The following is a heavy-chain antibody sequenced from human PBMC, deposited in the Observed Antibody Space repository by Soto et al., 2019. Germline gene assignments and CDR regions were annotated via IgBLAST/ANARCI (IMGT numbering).Heavy chain of an antibody. D-gene: IGHD4-17*01. Sequence: SETLSLSCTVSGDSINSSSFHWGWIRHPPGKGLEWIGTIYYSGITYYNSSLKSQVTISVDTSKNQFTLNLISVTAADTDVYYCAIYVTIRWKLSWFDSSGKGTL. J-gene: IGHJ5*01. CDR1: GDSINSSSFH. CDR2: IYYSGIT. V-gene: IGHV4-39*01. CDR3: AIYVTIRWKLSWFDS.